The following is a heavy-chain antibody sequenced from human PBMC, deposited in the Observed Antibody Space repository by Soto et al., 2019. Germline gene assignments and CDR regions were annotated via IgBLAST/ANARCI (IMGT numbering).Heavy chain of an antibody. V-gene: IGHV1-46*02. CDR1: GYTLNTYY. Sequence: ASVKVSCKASGYTLNTYYMHWVRQAPGQGPEWMGIINPRGGSTTYAQNFQDRVTMTRDTSSSTVYMELSSLRSEDTAVYYCARGGGFSPYYYNLDAWGQGTTVTVS. CDR2: INPRGGST. J-gene: IGHJ6*02. CDR3: ARGGGFSPYYYNLDA. D-gene: IGHD2-15*01.